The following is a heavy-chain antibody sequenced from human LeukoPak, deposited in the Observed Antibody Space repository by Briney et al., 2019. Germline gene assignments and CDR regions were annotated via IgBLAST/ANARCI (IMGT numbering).Heavy chain of an antibody. D-gene: IGHD2-21*02. Sequence: SETLSLTCAVYGGSFSGYYWSWIRQPPGKRLEWIGEINHTGSTNYNPSLKSRVTISVDTSKNQFSLKLSSVTAADTAVYYCARGYCGGDCHNYYYYYGMDVWGQGTTVTVSS. CDR3: ARGYCGGDCHNYYYYYGMDV. V-gene: IGHV4-34*01. CDR2: INHTGST. CDR1: GGSFSGYY. J-gene: IGHJ6*02.